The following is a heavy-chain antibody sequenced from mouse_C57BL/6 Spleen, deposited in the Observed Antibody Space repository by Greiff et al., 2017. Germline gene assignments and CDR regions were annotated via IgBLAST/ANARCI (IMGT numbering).Heavy chain of an antibody. CDR1: GFTFSDYG. CDR2: ISSGSSTI. Sequence: EVHLVESGGGLVKPGGSLKLSCAASGFTFSDYGMHWVRQAPEKGLEWVAYISSGSSTIYYADTVKGRFTISRDNAKNTLFLQMTSLRSEDTAMYYCASRTTEAMGCWGQRTSVTVAS. D-gene: IGHD1-1*01. CDR3: ASRTTEAMGC. V-gene: IGHV5-17*01. J-gene: IGHJ4*01.